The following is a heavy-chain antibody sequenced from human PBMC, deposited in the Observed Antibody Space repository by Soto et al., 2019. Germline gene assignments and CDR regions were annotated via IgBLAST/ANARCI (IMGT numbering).Heavy chain of an antibody. CDR1: GYTFTSYY. V-gene: IGHV1-46*01. J-gene: IGHJ4*02. Sequence: QVQLVQSGAEVKKPGASVTVSCKASGYTFTSYYIHWVRQAPGQGPEWLGIINPGVGRTGFAQNFQDSITLTNDTSTSTVFLHLSSLNPEDTAVDYCARGDMSSRSACAEWGQGTLVTVS. D-gene: IGHD2-15*01. CDR2: INPGVGRT. CDR3: ARGDMSSRSACAE.